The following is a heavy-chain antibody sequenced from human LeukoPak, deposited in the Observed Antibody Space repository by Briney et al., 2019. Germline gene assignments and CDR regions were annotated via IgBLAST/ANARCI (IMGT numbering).Heavy chain of an antibody. D-gene: IGHD3-10*01. J-gene: IGHJ4*02. CDR3: AKAGFGEFQWSPGGFSPYFDY. Sequence: PGGSLRLSCAASGFTFSSYGMHWVRQAPGKGLEWVAVIWYDGSNKYYADSVKGRFTISRDNSKNTLYLQMNSLRAEDTAVYYCAKAGFGEFQWSPGGFSPYFDYWGQGTLVTVSS. CDR1: GFTFSSYG. V-gene: IGHV3-33*06. CDR2: IWYDGSNK.